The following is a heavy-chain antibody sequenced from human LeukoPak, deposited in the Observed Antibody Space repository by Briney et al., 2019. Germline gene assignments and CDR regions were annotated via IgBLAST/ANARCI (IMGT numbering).Heavy chain of an antibody. V-gene: IGHV3-33*01. CDR1: GFTFSSYG. CDR3: ASDGGGATYYYGSGSYYFNGMDV. CDR2: IWYDGSNK. J-gene: IGHJ6*04. D-gene: IGHD3-10*01. Sequence: GGSLRLSCAASGFTFSSYGMHWVRQAPGKGLEWVAVIWYDGSNKYYADSVKGRFTISRDNSKNTLYLQMNSLRAEDTAVYYCASDGGGATYYYGSGSYYFNGMDVWGKGTTVTVSS.